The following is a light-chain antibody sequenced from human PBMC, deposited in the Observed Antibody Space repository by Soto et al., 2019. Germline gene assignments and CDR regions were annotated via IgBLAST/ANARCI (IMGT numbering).Light chain of an antibody. CDR3: SSYAGSNNFEV. V-gene: IGLV2-18*02. CDR1: SSDVGSYNR. Sequence: QSVLTQPPSVSGSPGQSVTISCTGTSSDVGSYNRVSWYQQPPGTAPKLMIYEVSNRPSGVPDRFSGSKSGNTASLTISGLQAEDEADYYCSSYAGSNNFEVFGTGTKLTVL. CDR2: EVS. J-gene: IGLJ1*01.